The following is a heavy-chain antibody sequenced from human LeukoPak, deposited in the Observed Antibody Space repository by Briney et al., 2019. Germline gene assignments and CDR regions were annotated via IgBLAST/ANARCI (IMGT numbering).Heavy chain of an antibody. CDR2: INHSGST. CDR1: GGSISSGGYY. J-gene: IGHJ4*02. V-gene: IGHV4-34*01. D-gene: IGHD1-1*01. Sequence: SETLSLTCAVSGGSISSGGYYWSWIRQPPGKGLEWIGEINHSGSTNYNPSLKSRVTISVDTSKNQFSLKLSSVTAADTAVYYCARGRLGVRRTLYYFDYWGQGTLVTVSS. CDR3: ARGRLGVRRTLYYFDY.